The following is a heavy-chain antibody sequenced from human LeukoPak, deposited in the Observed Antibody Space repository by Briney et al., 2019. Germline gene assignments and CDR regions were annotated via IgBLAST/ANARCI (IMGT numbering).Heavy chain of an antibody. D-gene: IGHD6-13*01. Sequence: ASVKVSCKAFGYTFTSYDINWVRQATGQGLEWMGWMNPNSGNTGYAQKFQGRVTMTRNTSISTAYMELSSLRSEDTAVYYCARGDSSSWDFDYWGQGTLVTVSS. J-gene: IGHJ4*02. CDR3: ARGDSSSWDFDY. CDR1: GYTFTSYD. CDR2: MNPNSGNT. V-gene: IGHV1-8*01.